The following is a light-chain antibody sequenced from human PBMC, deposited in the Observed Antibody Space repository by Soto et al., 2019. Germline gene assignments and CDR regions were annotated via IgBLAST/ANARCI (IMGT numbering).Light chain of an antibody. CDR1: SSDVGGYNY. CDR3: SSYTSSSTQV. J-gene: IGLJ1*01. V-gene: IGLV2-14*01. Sequence: QSVLTQPASVSGSPGQSITISCTGTSSDVGGYNYVSWYQQHPGKAPKLMIYEVSNRPSGVSNRFSGSKSGNTASLTISGLQAEDEADYYCSSYTSSSTQVFGTGTTLTVL. CDR2: EVS.